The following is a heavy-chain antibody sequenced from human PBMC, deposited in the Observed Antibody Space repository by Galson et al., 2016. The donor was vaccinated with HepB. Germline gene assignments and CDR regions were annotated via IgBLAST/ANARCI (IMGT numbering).Heavy chain of an antibody. CDR2: IWYDECLK. D-gene: IGHD1-14*01. CDR1: AFIFSSCA. CDR3: ARDYRSIPPTYYFDC. V-gene: IGHV3-33*01. J-gene: IGHJ4*02. Sequence: SLRLSCAASAFIFSSCAMHWVRQAPGKGLEWVAVIWYDECLKYSADSVKGRFTISRDNSTNTLYLQMNRLRAEDTAVYYCARDYRSIPPTYYFDCWGQGNLVTVSS.